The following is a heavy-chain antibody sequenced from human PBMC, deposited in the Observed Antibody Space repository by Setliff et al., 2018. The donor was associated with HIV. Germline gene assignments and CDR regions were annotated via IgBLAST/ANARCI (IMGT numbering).Heavy chain of an antibody. D-gene: IGHD6-13*01. CDR3: ARDGYSSSWYVISGSFDY. CDR2: VYYSGST. Sequence: SETLSLTCAVYGGSFNDYYWGWIRQPPGKGLEWIGTVYYSGSTYYNPSLKSRVTISVDTSENQFSLKLSSVTAADTAVYYCARDGYSSSWYVISGSFDYWGQGILVTVSS. J-gene: IGHJ4*02. V-gene: IGHV4-34*01. CDR1: GGSFNDYY.